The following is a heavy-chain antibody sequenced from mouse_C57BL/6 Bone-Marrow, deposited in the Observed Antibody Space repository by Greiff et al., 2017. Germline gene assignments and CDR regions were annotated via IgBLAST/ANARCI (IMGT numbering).Heavy chain of an antibody. CDR3: ARQGVYYGMDY. V-gene: IGHV5-6*01. CDR1: GFTFSSYG. Sequence: EVKLVESGGDLVKPGGSLKLSCAASGFTFSSYGMSWVRQTPDKRLEWVATISSGGSYTYYPDSVKGRFTISRDNAKNTLYLQMSSLKSEDTAMYYCARQGVYYGMDYWGQGTSGTVSS. J-gene: IGHJ4*01. CDR2: ISSGGSYT.